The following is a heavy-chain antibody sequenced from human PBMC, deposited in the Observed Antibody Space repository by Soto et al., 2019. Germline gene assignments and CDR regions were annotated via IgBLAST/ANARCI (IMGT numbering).Heavy chain of an antibody. D-gene: IGHD2-15*01. Sequence: QVQLQESRPGLLKPSLTLSLTCTVSGGSISSWDHYWRWIRQSPGKGLEWIGSVWSTGDTVYNPALKSPLTKTVATSKYQFLLRLSSVAAAETAVYYCARVDPATPITSFDNWGQGTLVTVSS. V-gene: IGHV4-30-4*01. CDR2: VWSTGDT. CDR1: GGSISSWDHY. J-gene: IGHJ4*02. CDR3: ARVDPATPITSFDN.